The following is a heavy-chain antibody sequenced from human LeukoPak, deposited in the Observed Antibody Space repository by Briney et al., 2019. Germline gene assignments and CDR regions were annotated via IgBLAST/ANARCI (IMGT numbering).Heavy chain of an antibody. CDR2: MNPNSGNT. Sequence: ASVKVSCKASGYTFTNYDINWVRQATGQGLEWMGWMNPNSGNTGYAQKFQGRVTFTRNTSISTAYMEVSSLRSEDTAVYYCARGARSSDYYYYYMDVWGKGTTVTVSS. V-gene: IGHV1-8*03. D-gene: IGHD3-10*01. J-gene: IGHJ6*03. CDR1: GYTFTNYD. CDR3: ARGARSSDYYYYYMDV.